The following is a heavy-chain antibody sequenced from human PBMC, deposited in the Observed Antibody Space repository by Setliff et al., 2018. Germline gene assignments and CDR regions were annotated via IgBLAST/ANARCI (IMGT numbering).Heavy chain of an antibody. CDR3: AIGGVQRRSSGTYFWN. CDR2: IGLTSSFI. J-gene: IGHJ4*02. V-gene: IGHV3-11*03. Sequence: GGSLRLSCAAPGLTLGDHYMSWIRQAPGKGLEWVSYIGLTSSFINYADSVKGRFTISRDNSKNTLYLQMNSLRAEDTAVYYCAIGGVQRRSSGTYFWNWGQGTLVTVSS. CDR1: GLTLGDHY. D-gene: IGHD1-26*01.